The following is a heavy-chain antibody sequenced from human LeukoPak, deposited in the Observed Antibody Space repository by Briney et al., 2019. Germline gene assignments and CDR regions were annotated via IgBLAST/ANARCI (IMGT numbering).Heavy chain of an antibody. CDR1: GFTFSIYT. Sequence: GSLRLSCAASGFTFSIYTMNWVRQAPGKGLEWVSIISGGGSNTNYADSVKGRFTISRDNSKNTLYLQMNSLRVEDTAVYYCAKDPGVVRGSPIPNWFDPWGQGTLVTVSS. J-gene: IGHJ5*02. CDR3: AKDPGVVRGSPIPNWFDP. CDR2: ISGGGSNT. D-gene: IGHD3-3*01. V-gene: IGHV3-23*01.